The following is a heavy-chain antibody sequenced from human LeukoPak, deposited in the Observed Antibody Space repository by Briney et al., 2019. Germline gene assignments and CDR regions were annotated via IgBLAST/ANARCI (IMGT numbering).Heavy chain of an antibody. Sequence: PGGSLRLSCAASGFTFSSYAMHWVRQAPGKGLEWVAVIWYDGSNKYYADSVKGRFTISRDNSKITLYLQMNSLRAEDTAVYYCARAQHIVVVVAATPGYYFDYWGQGTLVTVSS. CDR3: ARAQHIVVVVAATPGYYFDY. CDR1: GFTFSSYA. V-gene: IGHV3-33*08. CDR2: IWYDGSNK. J-gene: IGHJ4*02. D-gene: IGHD2-15*01.